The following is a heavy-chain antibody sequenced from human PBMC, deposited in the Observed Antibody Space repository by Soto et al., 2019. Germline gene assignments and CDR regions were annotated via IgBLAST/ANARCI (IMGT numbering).Heavy chain of an antibody. J-gene: IGHJ4*02. CDR2: ISGSGGST. V-gene: IGHV3-23*01. D-gene: IGHD2-21*02. CDR1: GFTFSSYA. CDR3: AKDVRGHPYCGGDCYGYYFDY. Sequence: GGSLRLSCAASGFTFSSYAMSWVRQAPGKGLEWVSAISGSGGSTYYADSVKGRFTISRDNSKNTLYLQMNSLRAEDTAVYYCAKDVRGHPYCGGDCYGYYFDYWGQGTLVTVSS.